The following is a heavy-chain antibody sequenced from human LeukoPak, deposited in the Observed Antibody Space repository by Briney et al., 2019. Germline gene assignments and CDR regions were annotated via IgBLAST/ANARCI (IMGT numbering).Heavy chain of an antibody. Sequence: ASVKVSCKASGGTFSSYAISWVRQAPGQGLEWMGRIIPILGIANYAQKFQGRVTITADKSTSTAYMELSSLRSEDTAVYYCARDNRSGFWSGYFDYWGQGTLVTVSS. D-gene: IGHD3-3*01. CDR3: ARDNRSGFWSGYFDY. V-gene: IGHV1-69*04. CDR2: IIPILGIA. CDR1: GGTFSSYA. J-gene: IGHJ4*02.